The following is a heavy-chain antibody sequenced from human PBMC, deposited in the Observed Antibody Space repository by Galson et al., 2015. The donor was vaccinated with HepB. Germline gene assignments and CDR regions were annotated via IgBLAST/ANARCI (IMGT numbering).Heavy chain of an antibody. D-gene: IGHD6-13*01. CDR2: IRNRANNYAT. CDR3: TRPGYGSSWFLDYSHGMDI. V-gene: IGHV3-73*01. J-gene: IGHJ6*02. CDR1: GFTFSGSG. Sequence: SLRLSCAASGFTFSGSGIHWVRLASGKGLEWVGRIRNRANNYATAYAASVRGRFTVSRDDSKNTAYLQMNSLKTEDTAVYYCTRPGYGSSWFLDYSHGMDIWGQGTTGIVS.